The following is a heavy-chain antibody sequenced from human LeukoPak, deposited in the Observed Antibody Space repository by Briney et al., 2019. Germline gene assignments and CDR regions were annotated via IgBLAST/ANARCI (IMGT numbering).Heavy chain of an antibody. CDR2: INPHSGKT. CDR1: GYPFRNYD. V-gene: IGHV1-8*01. CDR3: ARLSSHYGDYKVDP. D-gene: IGHD4-17*01. Sequence: AASVKVSCKTSGYPFRNYDINWVRQAPGQGLEWMGWINPHSGKTGYAQKFQGRVTITTDTSASTAYMELSSLRSEDTAVYYCARLSSHYGDYKVDPWGQGTLVTVSS. J-gene: IGHJ5*02.